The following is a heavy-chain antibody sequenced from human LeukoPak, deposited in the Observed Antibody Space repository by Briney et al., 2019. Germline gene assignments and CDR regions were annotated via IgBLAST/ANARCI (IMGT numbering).Heavy chain of an antibody. CDR3: ARDEHRFGGIGY. V-gene: IGHV4-30-4*08. Sequence: SETLSLTCTVSGVSISSSSYYWSWIRQPPGKGLEWIGYIYYSGSTYYNPSLKSRVTISVDTSKNQFSLKLSSVTAADTAVYYCARDEHRFGGIGYWGQGTLVTVSS. CDR1: GVSISSSSYY. J-gene: IGHJ4*02. CDR2: IYYSGST. D-gene: IGHD3-10*01.